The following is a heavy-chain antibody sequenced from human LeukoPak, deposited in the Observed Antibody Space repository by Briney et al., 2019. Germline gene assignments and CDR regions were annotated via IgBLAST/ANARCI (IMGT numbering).Heavy chain of an antibody. D-gene: IGHD3/OR15-3a*01. CDR1: GVSISSSNSY. Sequence: SETLSLTCTVSGVSISSSNSYWGWIRQPPGKGLEWIGSIYYSGNTYYSASPKSQVSISIDTSKNQFSLRLTSVTAADTAVYYCARQTGSGLFILPGGQGTLVTVSS. J-gene: IGHJ4*02. V-gene: IGHV4-39*01. CDR2: IYYSGNT. CDR3: ARQTGSGLFILP.